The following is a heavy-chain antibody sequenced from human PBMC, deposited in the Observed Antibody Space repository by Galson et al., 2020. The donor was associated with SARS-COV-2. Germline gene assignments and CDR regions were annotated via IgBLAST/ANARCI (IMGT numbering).Heavy chain of an antibody. D-gene: IGHD4-17*01. CDR2: ITHSGGT. J-gene: IGHJ3*02. CDR1: GTSISSGSYS. CDR3: ARLHYGEYAPEAFDI. Sequence: SETLSLTCDVSGTSISSGSYSWNWIRQPPGKGLEWIGYITHSGGTYSNPSLKSRVTISGDRSKNQFSLSLSSVTAADTAVYYCARLHYGEYAPEAFDIWGPGTRVTVAS. V-gene: IGHV4-30-2*01.